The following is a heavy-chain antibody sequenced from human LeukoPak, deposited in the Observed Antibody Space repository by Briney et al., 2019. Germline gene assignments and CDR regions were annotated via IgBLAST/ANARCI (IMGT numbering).Heavy chain of an antibody. CDR1: GFTFSSYA. Sequence: GRSLRLSCAASGFTFSSYAMHWVRQAPGKGLEWVAVISYDGSNKYYADSVKGRFTISRDNSKNTMYLQMNSLRAEDTAVYYCARTGTGTVIPDYWGQGTLVTVSS. V-gene: IGHV3-30*01. CDR3: ARTGTGTVIPDY. J-gene: IGHJ4*02. D-gene: IGHD1-7*01. CDR2: ISYDGSNK.